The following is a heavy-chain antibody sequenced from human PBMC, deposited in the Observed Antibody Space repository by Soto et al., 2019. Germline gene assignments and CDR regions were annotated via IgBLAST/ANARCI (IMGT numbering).Heavy chain of an antibody. CDR2: IIPIFGIG. J-gene: IGHJ6*02. Sequence: QVQLVQSGAEVKKPGSSVKVSCKASGGTFNRYAISWVRQAPGQGLEWMGGIIPIFGIGNDAQRFQGRVRTTADEPTGTAYMELSSLRSEDTGVYYCARSALALFGLVSPPPHSCSEVDVWGQATRVNVSS. CDR1: GGTFNRYA. CDR3: ARSALALFGLVSPPPHSCSEVDV. D-gene: IGHD3-3*01. V-gene: IGHV1-69*01.